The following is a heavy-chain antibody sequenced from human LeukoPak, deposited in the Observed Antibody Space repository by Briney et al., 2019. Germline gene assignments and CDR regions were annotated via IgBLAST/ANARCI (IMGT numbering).Heavy chain of an antibody. D-gene: IGHD5-18*01. CDR2: ISSSISTI. CDR3: TRVPYSYGFSSDY. Sequence: GGSLRLSCAASGFTFSSYSMNWVRQAPGKGLEWISYISSSISTIYYADSVKGRFTISRDNAKNSLSLQMNSLRAEDTAVYYCTRVPYSYGFSSDYWGQGTLVTVS. J-gene: IGHJ4*02. V-gene: IGHV3-48*01. CDR1: GFTFSSYS.